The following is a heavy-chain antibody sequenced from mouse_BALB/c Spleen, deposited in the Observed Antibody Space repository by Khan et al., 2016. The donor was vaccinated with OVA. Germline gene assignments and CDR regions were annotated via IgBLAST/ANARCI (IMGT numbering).Heavy chain of an antibody. CDR3: ASTPYFSYAMDN. CDR1: GHTFTNFG. V-gene: IGHV9-3-1*01. J-gene: IGHJ4*01. D-gene: IGHD2-10*01. CDR2: INTYTGEP. Sequence: QIQLVQSGPELKKPGETVKISCKASGHTFTNFGMNWVKQAPGKGLKWMGWINTYTGEPTYADDFNGRVAFSLEASASTAYLQINNLTNEDTATYFCASTPYFSYAMDNWGQGTSVTVSS.